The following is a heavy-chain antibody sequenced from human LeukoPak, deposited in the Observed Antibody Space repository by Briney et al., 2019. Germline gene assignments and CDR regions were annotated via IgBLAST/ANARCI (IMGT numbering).Heavy chain of an antibody. V-gene: IGHV3-23*01. CDR3: AKQIANWGVCFDY. CDR2: ISGSGGST. CDR1: GFTFSSYA. D-gene: IGHD7-27*01. J-gene: IGHJ4*02. Sequence: RAGGSLRLSCAASGFTFSSYAMSWVRQAPGKGLEWVSAISGSGGSTYYADSVKGRFTISRDNSKNTLYLQMNSLRAEDTAVYCAKQIANWGVCFDYWGPGILVTVSS.